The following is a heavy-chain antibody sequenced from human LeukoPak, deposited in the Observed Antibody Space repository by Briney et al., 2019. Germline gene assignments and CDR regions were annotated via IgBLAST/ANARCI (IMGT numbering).Heavy chain of an antibody. D-gene: IGHD3-10*01. CDR2: FADKAT. CDR3: AKRSAPGSYFDS. CDR1: GFTFSNFG. J-gene: IGHJ4*02. V-gene: IGHV3-23*01. Sequence: GGSLRLSCVASGFTFSNFGMSWVRQAPGKGLEWVAGFADKATYHADSVKGRFTVSRDNNKNTLYLQMNSLRAEDTAVYHCAKRSAPGSYFDSWGQGTLVTVSS.